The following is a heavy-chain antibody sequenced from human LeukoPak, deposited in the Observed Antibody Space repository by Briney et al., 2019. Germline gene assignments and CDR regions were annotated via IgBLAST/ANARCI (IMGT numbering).Heavy chain of an antibody. J-gene: IGHJ4*02. CDR2: ISKSGDIT. V-gene: IGHV3-23*01. CDR3: ATEGFYY. Sequence: GGSLRLSCVASGLTLSKYGMKWVRQAAGKGLEYVSGISKSGDITHYVDSVKGRFTISRDNSKNTLYFQMNSLRAEDTALYYCATEGFYYWGPGTLVTVSS. CDR1: GLTLSKYG.